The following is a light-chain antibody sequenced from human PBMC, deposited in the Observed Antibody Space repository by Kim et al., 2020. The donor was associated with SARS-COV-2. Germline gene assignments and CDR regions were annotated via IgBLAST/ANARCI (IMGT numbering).Light chain of an antibody. CDR3: QQYNNWSPSLT. J-gene: IGKJ4*01. V-gene: IGKV3-15*01. Sequence: SPGERATLSCRASQSVSSNLAWYQQKPGQAPRLLIYGASTRATGIPARFSGSGSGTEFTLTISSLQSEDFAVYYCQQYNNWSPSLTFGGGTKVEI. CDR2: GAS. CDR1: QSVSSN.